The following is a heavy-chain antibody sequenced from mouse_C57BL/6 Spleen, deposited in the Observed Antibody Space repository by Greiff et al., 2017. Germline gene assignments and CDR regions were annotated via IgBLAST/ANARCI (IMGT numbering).Heavy chain of an antibody. V-gene: IGHV1-80*01. CDR2: IYPGDGDT. CDR3: ARSGGNKFAY. CDR1: GYAFSSYW. Sequence: QVHVKQSGAELVKPGASVKISCKASGYAFSSYWMNWVKQRPGKGLEWIGQIYPGDGDTNYNGKFKGKATLTADKSSSTAYMQLSSLTSEDSAVYFCARSGGNKFAYWGQGTLVTVSA. J-gene: IGHJ3*01. D-gene: IGHD1-1*02.